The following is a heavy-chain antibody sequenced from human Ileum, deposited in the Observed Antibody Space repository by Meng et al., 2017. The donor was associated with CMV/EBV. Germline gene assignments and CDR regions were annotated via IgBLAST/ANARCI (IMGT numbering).Heavy chain of an antibody. D-gene: IGHD3-16*01. CDR1: GYTFRINY. V-gene: IGHV1-2*06. Sequence: SCKASGYTFRINYVHWLRQAPGQGLEWMGRIDPDTGATYSAQKFQGRVTMTRDTSISTAYLELTSLIFDDTAVYYCARGYSYACDYWGQGALVTVSS. J-gene: IGHJ4*02. CDR3: ARGYSYACDY. CDR2: IDPDTGAT.